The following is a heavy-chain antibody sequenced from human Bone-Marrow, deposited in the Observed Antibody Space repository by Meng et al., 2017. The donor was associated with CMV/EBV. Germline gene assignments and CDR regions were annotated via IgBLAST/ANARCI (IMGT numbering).Heavy chain of an antibody. V-gene: IGHV4-34*01. Sequence: SETLSLTCAVYGGSFSGYYWSWIRQPPGKGLEWIGEINHSGSTNYNPSLKSRVTISVDTSKNQFSLKLSSVTAADTAVYYCARGSTAARLGWFDPWGQGTLVTVYS. J-gene: IGHJ5*02. CDR3: ARGSTAARLGWFDP. CDR2: INHSGST. D-gene: IGHD6-6*01. CDR1: GGSFSGYY.